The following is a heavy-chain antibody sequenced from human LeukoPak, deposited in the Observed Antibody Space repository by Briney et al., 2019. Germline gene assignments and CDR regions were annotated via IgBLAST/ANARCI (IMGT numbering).Heavy chain of an antibody. V-gene: IGHV3-53*01. CDR2: IYSGGST. CDR3: ARDKRPATIIPYDWFDP. Sequence: PGGSLRLSCAASGFTVSSNYMSWVRQAPGKGLEWVSVIYSGGSTYYADSVKGRFTISRDNSKNTLYLQMNSLRAEDTAVYYCARDKRPATIIPYDWFDPWGQGTLVTVSS. J-gene: IGHJ5*02. D-gene: IGHD5-12*01. CDR1: GFTVSSNY.